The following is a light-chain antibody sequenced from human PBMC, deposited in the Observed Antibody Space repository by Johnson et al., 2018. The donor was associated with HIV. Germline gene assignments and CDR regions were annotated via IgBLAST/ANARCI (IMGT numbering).Light chain of an antibody. J-gene: IGLJ1*01. V-gene: IGLV1-51*01. CDR2: DNN. CDR1: SSNIGNNY. CDR3: GTWDGSLRAGF. Sequence: QSVLTQPPSVSAAPGQKVTISCSGSSSNIGNNYVSWYQHLPGTAPKLLIYDNNKRPSGIPDRFSGSKSGTSATLGITGLQTGDEADYYCGTWDGSLRAGFFGTGTKVTVL.